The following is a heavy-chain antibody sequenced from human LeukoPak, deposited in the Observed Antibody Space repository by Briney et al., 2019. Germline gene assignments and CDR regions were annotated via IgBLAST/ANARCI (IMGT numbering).Heavy chain of an antibody. CDR1: GFTFSSCA. CDR2: ISNSGGST. V-gene: IGHV3-23*01. CDR3: AKSRGQYGDYLFYYYGMDV. J-gene: IGHJ6*02. Sequence: GGSLRLSCAASGFTFSSCAMSWVRQAPGKGLEWVSGISNSGGSTYHADSVKGRFTISRDNSKNTLYLQMNSLRAEDTAVYYCAKSRGQYGDYLFYYYGMDVWGQGTTVAVSS. D-gene: IGHD4-17*01.